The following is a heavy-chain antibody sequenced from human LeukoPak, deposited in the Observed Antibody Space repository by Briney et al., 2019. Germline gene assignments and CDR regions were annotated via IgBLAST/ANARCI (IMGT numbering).Heavy chain of an antibody. CDR3: ARGAELWDDAFDV. J-gene: IGHJ3*01. Sequence: ASVKVSCKASGYTFTSYDINWLRQATGQGLEWMGWMNPNSGGTGYAQNFQGRVTMTRNTSTRTAYMELSSLRYEDTAVYFCARGAELWDDAFDVWGQGTVVTVSS. D-gene: IGHD1-26*01. CDR1: GYTFTSYD. CDR2: MNPNSGGT. V-gene: IGHV1-8*01.